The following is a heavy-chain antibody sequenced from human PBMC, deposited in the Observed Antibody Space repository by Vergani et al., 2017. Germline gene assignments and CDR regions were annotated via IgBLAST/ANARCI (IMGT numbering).Heavy chain of an antibody. Sequence: QVQLVESGGGVVQPGRSLRLSCAASGFTFSSYGMHWVRQAPGKGLEWVAVISYDGSNKYYADSVKGRFTISRDNSKNTLYLQMNSLRAEDTAVYYCARGGNYYDSSGYYAYYYYYGMDVWGQGTTVTVSS. CDR1: GFTFSSYG. J-gene: IGHJ6*02. CDR3: ARGGNYYDSSGYYAYYYYYGMDV. D-gene: IGHD3-22*01. V-gene: IGHV3-30*03. CDR2: ISYDGSNK.